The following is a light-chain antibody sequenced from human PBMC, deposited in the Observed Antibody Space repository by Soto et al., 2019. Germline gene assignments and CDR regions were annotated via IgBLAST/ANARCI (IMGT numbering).Light chain of an antibody. J-gene: IGKJ4*01. CDR3: QQHINWPLT. Sequence: IVFTQSPGTMSLSPGERATLSCRASQTVRNNYLAWYQQKPGQAPRLLIYEAFNRDTGIPARFSGSGSGADFTLTISSLEPEDFALYYCQQHINWPLTFGGGTKVDIK. CDR1: QTVRNNY. V-gene: IGKV3-11*01. CDR2: EAF.